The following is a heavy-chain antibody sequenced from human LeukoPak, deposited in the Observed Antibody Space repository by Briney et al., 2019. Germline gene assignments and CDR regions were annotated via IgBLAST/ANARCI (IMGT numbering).Heavy chain of an antibody. J-gene: IGHJ6*03. CDR3: ARSGFLEWSRRGGDYYYMDV. CDR1: GYTFTSYG. V-gene: IGHV1-18*01. D-gene: IGHD3-3*01. Sequence: ASVKVSCKASGYTFTSYGISWVRQAPGQGLEWMGWISAYNGNTNYAQKLQGRVTMTTDTSTSTAYMELRSLRSDDTAVYYCARSGFLEWSRRGGDYYYMDVWGKGTTVTVSS. CDR2: ISAYNGNT.